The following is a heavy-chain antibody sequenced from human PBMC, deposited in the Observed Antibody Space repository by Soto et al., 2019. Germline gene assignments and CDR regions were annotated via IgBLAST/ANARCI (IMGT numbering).Heavy chain of an antibody. D-gene: IGHD3-10*01. J-gene: IGHJ4*02. CDR2: IKPDGSKT. Sequence: GWSLRLSCASSVFTFSSYWMSWVRQAPGKGLEWVANIKPDGSKTNYVDSVKGRFTISRDNAKSSLYLQVNSLRAEDSAVYYCARDPVRGDGYTLDYWGQGALVTVSS. CDR1: VFTFSSYW. CDR3: ARDPVRGDGYTLDY. V-gene: IGHV3-7*01.